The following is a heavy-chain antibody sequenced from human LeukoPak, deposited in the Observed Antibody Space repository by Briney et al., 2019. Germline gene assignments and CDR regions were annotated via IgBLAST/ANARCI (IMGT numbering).Heavy chain of an antibody. D-gene: IGHD3-16*01. Sequence: PSETLSLTCTVTGGSISTNHWSWIRQPPGKGLEWVANIHDSGNTNHNPSLKSRVNISADTSKNHFSLRLSSVTAADTAVYYCARHGGISQPLCDYWGQGTLVTVSS. CDR3: ARHGGISQPLCDY. CDR1: GGSISTNH. J-gene: IGHJ4*02. V-gene: IGHV4-59*08. CDR2: IHDSGNT.